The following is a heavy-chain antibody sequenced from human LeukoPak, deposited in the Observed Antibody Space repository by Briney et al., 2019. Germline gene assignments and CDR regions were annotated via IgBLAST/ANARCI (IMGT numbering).Heavy chain of an antibody. CDR1: GYFFTSYW. J-gene: IGHJ4*02. CDR2: ISPGDSDT. D-gene: IGHD1-14*01. CDR3: ARPIFLGTTYYFDH. Sequence: GESLKISCKGSGYFFTSYWIGWVRQTPGKGLEWMGIISPGDSDTRYSLSSQGQVTLSADKSISTAYLQWSSLKASDTAIYYCARPIFLGTTYYFDHWGQGTLVTVSS. V-gene: IGHV5-51*01.